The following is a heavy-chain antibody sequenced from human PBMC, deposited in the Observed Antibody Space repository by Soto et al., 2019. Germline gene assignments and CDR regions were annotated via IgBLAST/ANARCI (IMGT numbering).Heavy chain of an antibody. V-gene: IGHV1-69*06. Sequence: SMKVSCKASGSTLNTYAISWVRQAPGQGLEWMGGIIPIFGTANYAQMFQGRVTITADKSTSTAYMELSSLTSADTAVYYCAREPQDGSGSYFDSWGQGTLVTVSS. D-gene: IGHD3-10*01. CDR3: AREPQDGSGSYFDS. CDR2: IIPIFGTA. CDR1: GSTLNTYA. J-gene: IGHJ4*02.